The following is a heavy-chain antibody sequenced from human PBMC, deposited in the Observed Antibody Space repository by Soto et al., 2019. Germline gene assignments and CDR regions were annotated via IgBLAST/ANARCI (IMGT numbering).Heavy chain of an antibody. V-gene: IGHV4-4*02. CDR1: GGSFTSNNW. Sequence: QVQLQESGPGLVKPSGTLSLTCAVSGGSFTSNNWWTWVRQPPGQGLEWIGEIYRTGSTNYKPSIKSRVTISLEKSENQFSLKVTSLTAADTAVYYCASRDPGTSVDYWGQGTLVTVSS. CDR2: IYRTGST. J-gene: IGHJ4*02. CDR3: ASRDPGTSVDY. D-gene: IGHD1-7*01.